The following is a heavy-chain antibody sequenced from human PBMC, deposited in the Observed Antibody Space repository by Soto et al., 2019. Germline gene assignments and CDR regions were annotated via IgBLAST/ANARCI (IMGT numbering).Heavy chain of an antibody. CDR3: ARDHLGAYGSGTYYGMDV. V-gene: IGHV3-30-3*01. CDR2: ISYDGSNK. CDR1: GFTFSSYA. Sequence: QVQLVESGGGVVQPGRSLRLSCAASGFTFSSYAMHWVRQAPGKGLEWVAVISYDGSNKYYADSVKGRFTISRDNSKNTLYLQMNSLRAEDTAVSYCARDHLGAYGSGTYYGMDVWGQGTTVTVSS. D-gene: IGHD3-10*01. J-gene: IGHJ6*02.